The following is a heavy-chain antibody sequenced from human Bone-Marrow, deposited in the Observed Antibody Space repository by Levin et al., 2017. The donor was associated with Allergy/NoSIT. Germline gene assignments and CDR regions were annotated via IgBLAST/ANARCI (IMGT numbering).Heavy chain of an antibody. V-gene: IGHV3-21*01. CDR1: GFTFSSYS. CDR3: ARGTDIVVVPAAPKNNWFDP. CDR2: ISSSSSYI. D-gene: IGHD2-2*01. Sequence: GESLKISCAASGFTFSSYSMNWVRQAPGKGLEWVSSISSSSSYIYYADSVKGRFTISRDNAKNSLYLQMNSLRAEDTAVYYCARGTDIVVVPAAPKNNWFDPWGQGTLVTVSS. J-gene: IGHJ5*02.